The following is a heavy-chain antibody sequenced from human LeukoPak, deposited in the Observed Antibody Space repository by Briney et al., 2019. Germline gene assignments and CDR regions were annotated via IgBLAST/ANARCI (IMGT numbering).Heavy chain of an antibody. Sequence: ASVKVSCKASGYSFTAYYIHWVRQAPGQGLEWMAWINPNSGGTKSGQNFQGRVTITRDTSVNTVYMELSRLTSDDTAVYYCARCPGSSGCYWGATNSYSMDVWGSGTTVTVS. CDR3: ARCPGSSGCYWGATNSYSMDV. CDR1: GYSFTAYY. J-gene: IGHJ6*03. CDR2: INPNSGGT. D-gene: IGHD3-10*01. V-gene: IGHV1-2*02.